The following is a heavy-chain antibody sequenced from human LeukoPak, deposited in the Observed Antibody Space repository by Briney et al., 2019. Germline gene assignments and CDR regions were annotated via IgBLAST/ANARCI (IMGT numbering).Heavy chain of an antibody. Sequence: ASVKVSCKASGYTFTTYGINWVRQAPGQGLEWMGWISANNGNTKYAQKFQVRVTMTTDTSTNTAYMELRSLRSDDSAVYYCARGSAYMDVWGKGTTVTVPS. CDR2: ISANNGNT. J-gene: IGHJ6*03. CDR1: GYTFTTYG. V-gene: IGHV1-18*01. CDR3: ARGSAYMDV.